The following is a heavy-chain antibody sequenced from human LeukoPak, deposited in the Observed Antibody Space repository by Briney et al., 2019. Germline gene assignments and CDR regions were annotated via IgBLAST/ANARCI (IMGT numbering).Heavy chain of an antibody. D-gene: IGHD5-12*01. CDR3: ARGYSGYDLDGYYYYYMDV. V-gene: IGHV1-8*01. Sequence: ASVKVSCKASGYTFTSYDINWVRQATGQGLEWMGWMNPNSGNTGYAQKFQGRVTMTRNTSISTAYMELRSLRSEDTAVYYCARGYSGYDLDGYYYYYMDVWGKGTTVTVSS. CDR2: MNPNSGNT. CDR1: GYTFTSYD. J-gene: IGHJ6*03.